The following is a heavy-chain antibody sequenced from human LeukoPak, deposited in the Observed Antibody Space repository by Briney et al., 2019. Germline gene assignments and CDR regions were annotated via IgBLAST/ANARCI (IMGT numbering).Heavy chain of an antibody. CDR1: GYTFTSYD. CDR2: MNPNSGNT. CDR3: ARDEFGSWYGYYGMDV. Sequence: ASVKVSCKASGYTFTSYDINWVRQATGQGLEWMGWMNPNSGNTGYAQKFQGRVTMTRNTSISTAYMELSSLRSEDTAVYYCARDEFGSWYGYYGMDVWGQGTTVTVSS. J-gene: IGHJ6*02. V-gene: IGHV1-8*01. D-gene: IGHD6-13*01.